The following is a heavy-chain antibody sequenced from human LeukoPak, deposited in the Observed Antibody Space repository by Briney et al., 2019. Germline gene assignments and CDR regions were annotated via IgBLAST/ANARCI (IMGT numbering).Heavy chain of an antibody. CDR2: VDYSGST. D-gene: IGHD3-3*01. V-gene: IGHV4-39*01. Sequence: PSETLSLTCSVSGGSISSSNYYWGWIRQPPGKGLEWIGSVDYSGSTYYNPSLKSRVTVSVDTSKNQFSLRLNSVTAADTAVYYCARHSISPRFFDYWGQGTLVTVSS. CDR3: ARHSISPRFFDY. J-gene: IGHJ4*02. CDR1: GGSISSSNYY.